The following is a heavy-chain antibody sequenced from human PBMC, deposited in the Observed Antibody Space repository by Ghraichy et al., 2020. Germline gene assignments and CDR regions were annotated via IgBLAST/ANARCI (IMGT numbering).Heavy chain of an antibody. J-gene: IGHJ3*02. D-gene: IGHD1-1*01. Sequence: GESLNISCKASGYSFSTYWIGWVRQMPGKGLEWMGVIYPGDSNTRYSPSLQGQVTISADKSINTAYLQWSSLKASDTAMYFCGTCRTTATIDGFHIWGQGTMVTVSS. CDR3: GTCRTTATIDGFHI. CDR1: GYSFSTYW. CDR2: IYPGDSNT. V-gene: IGHV5-51*01.